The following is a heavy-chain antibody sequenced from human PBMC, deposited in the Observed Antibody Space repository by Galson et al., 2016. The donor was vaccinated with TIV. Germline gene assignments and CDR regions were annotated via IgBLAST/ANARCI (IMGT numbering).Heavy chain of an antibody. CDR2: IKSKPDGATT. J-gene: IGHJ4*02. V-gene: IGHV3-15*01. CDR3: TTDLGYCLTTSCSLGLDS. D-gene: IGHD2-2*01. Sequence: SLRLSCAVSGFTFSNAWMTWVRQAPGRGLEWVGRIKSKPDGATTASAAPVQGRYSISRDDSKDTVYLQMNNLKTEDTALYFCTTDLGYCLTTSCSLGLDSWDQGTPVTVSS. CDR1: GFTFSNAW.